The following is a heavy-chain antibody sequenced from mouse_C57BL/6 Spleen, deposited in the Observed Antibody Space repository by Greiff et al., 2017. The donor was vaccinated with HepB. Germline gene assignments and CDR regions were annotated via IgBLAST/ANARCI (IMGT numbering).Heavy chain of an antibody. V-gene: IGHV8-12*01. CDR1: GFSLSTSGMG. CDR3: ARREDDYYFDY. J-gene: IGHJ2*01. Sequence: QVTLKESGPGILQSSQTLRLTCSFSGFSLSTSGMGVSWIRQPSGKGLEWLAHIYGDDDKRYNPSLKSRLTISKDPSRNQVFLKITSVDTADTATYYCARREDDYYFDYWGQGTTLTVSS. D-gene: IGHD2-4*01. CDR2: IYGDDDK.